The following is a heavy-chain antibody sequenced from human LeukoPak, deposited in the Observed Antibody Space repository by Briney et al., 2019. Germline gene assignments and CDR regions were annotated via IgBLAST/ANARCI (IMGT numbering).Heavy chain of an antibody. J-gene: IGHJ6*03. CDR3: ARGRRKGSSWSAPPSALVKVWGYYMDV. V-gene: IGHV4-34*01. Sequence: PSETLSLTCAVYGGSFSGYYWSWIRQPPGKGLEWIGEINHSGSTNYNPSLKSRVTISVDTSKNQFSLKLSSVTAADTAVYYCARGRRKGSSWSAPPSALVKVWGYYMDVWGKGTTVTVSS. CDR2: INHSGST. CDR1: GGSFSGYY. D-gene: IGHD6-13*01.